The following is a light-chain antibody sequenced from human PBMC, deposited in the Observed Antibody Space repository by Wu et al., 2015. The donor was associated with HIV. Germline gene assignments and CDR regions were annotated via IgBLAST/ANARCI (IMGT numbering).Light chain of an antibody. J-gene: IGKJ2*01. V-gene: IGKV3-15*01. CDR3: QQYGNSPNT. Sequence: EIVMTQSPATLSVFPGERATFSCRASQSISSNLARYQQKPGQAPRLLIFAASSRATRIPARFSGSGSGTEFTLTISRLEPEDFAVYYCQQYGNSPNTFGQGTKLEIK. CDR1: QSISSN. CDR2: AAS.